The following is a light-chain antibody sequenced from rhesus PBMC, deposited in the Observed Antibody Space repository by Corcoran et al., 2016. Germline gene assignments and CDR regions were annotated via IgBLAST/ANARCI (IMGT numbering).Light chain of an antibody. CDR3: QHGYGTPLT. J-gene: IGKJ4*01. CDR1: ENVNNY. V-gene: IGKV1-74*01. CDR2: KAS. Sequence: DIQMTQSPSPLSASVGDRVTITCRASENVNNYLNWYQQKPGKAPKLLIYKASTLQSGVPSRFSGSGSGTDYTFTISSLQPDDVATYCCQHGYGTPLTFGGGTKVELE.